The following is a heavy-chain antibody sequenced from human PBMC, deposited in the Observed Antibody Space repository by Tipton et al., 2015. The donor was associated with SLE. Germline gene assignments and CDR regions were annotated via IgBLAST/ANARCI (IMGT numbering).Heavy chain of an antibody. CDR1: GGSISSGDYS. CDR3: ATSGYSSSSYFDS. Sequence: TLSLTCAVSGGSISSGDYSWSWIRQPPAKGPEWIGYIYQSGSTYYNPSLKSRVTISVDRSKNQFSLNLSSVTAADTAVYYCATSGYSSSSYFDSWGQGTLVTVSS. D-gene: IGHD6-6*01. V-gene: IGHV4-30-2*01. CDR2: IYQSGST. J-gene: IGHJ4*02.